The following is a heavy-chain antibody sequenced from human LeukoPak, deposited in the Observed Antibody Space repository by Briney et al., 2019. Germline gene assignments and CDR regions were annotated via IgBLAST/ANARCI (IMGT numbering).Heavy chain of an antibody. D-gene: IGHD3-10*01. J-gene: IGHJ5*02. V-gene: IGHV4-4*07. CDR2: IYTTGST. CDR3: ARDSGTTGEVKFDP. CDR1: GGSITSFY. Sequence: PSETLSLTCSVSGGSITSFYWSWIRQPAGKGLEWIGRIYTTGSTTYNPSLKSRVTMSVDTSKNQFSLKLRSVTAADTAVYYCARDSGTTGEVKFDPWGQGTLVTVSS.